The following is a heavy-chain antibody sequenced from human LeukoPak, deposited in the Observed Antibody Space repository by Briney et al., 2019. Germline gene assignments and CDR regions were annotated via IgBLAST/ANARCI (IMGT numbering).Heavy chain of an antibody. J-gene: IGHJ3*02. CDR1: GFTFSDHY. CDR3: AFHIVGAPRGAFDI. D-gene: IGHD1-26*01. Sequence: GGSLRLSCAASGFTFSDHYMDWVRQAPGRGLEWVAVVSFNGNNKYFADSVKGRFTISRDNSKNTLYLQMNSLRAEDTAVYYCAFHIVGAPRGAFDIWGQGTMVTVSS. V-gene: IGHV3-30*14. CDR2: VSFNGNNK.